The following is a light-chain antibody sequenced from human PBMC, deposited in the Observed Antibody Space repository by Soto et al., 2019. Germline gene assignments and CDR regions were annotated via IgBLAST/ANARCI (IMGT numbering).Light chain of an antibody. CDR2: END. CDR1: TSNIGYNF. J-gene: IGLJ2*01. Sequence: QSVLTQPRSVSAAPGQRVPISCSGSTSNIGYNFVSWYQQFPGAAPKLLIFENDKRVSGTPDRFSGSKSGTSGTLAITGLQTGDEAVYYCATWESSLSIAVFGGGTKVTVL. V-gene: IGLV1-51*02. CDR3: ATWESSLSIAV.